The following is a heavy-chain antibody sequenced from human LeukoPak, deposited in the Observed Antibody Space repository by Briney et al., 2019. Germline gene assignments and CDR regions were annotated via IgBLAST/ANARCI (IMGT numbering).Heavy chain of an antibody. CDR2: ISSSGSTI. CDR3: ARDREDIVVGIDY. J-gene: IGHJ4*02. V-gene: IGHV3-11*01. D-gene: IGHD2-2*01. CDR1: GFPFSDYY. Sequence: GGSPRLSCAASGFPFSDYYMSWIRPAPGKGLGWGSYISSSGSTIYYADSVKGRFTISRDNAKNSLYLQMNSLRAEDTAVYYCARDREDIVVGIDYWGQGTLVTVSS.